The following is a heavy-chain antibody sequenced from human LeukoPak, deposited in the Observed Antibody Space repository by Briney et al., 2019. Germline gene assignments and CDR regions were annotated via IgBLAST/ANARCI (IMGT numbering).Heavy chain of an antibody. Sequence: GGSLRLSCAASGFTFSSYGMHWVRQAPGKGLEWVAVIWYDGSNKYYADSVKGRFTISRDNSKNTLYLQMNSLRAEDTAVYYCAKVGNRYSSGWYSDYWGQGTLVTVSS. CDR3: AKVGNRYSSGWYSDY. D-gene: IGHD6-25*01. J-gene: IGHJ4*02. CDR1: GFTFSSYG. CDR2: IWYDGSNK. V-gene: IGHV3-33*06.